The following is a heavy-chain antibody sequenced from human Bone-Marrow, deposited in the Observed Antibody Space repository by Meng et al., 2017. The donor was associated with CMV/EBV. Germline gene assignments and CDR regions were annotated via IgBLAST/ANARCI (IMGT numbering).Heavy chain of an antibody. CDR3: ARGPTGSGWSFDL. CDR2: IKHRGAT. J-gene: IGHJ5*02. CDR1: GASFSEYY. V-gene: IGHV4-34*02. D-gene: IGHD6-19*01. Sequence: QVHLQQWGTGRLKPSETLSLTCTVYGASFSEYYWTGIRRPPGKGLEWIGEIKHRGATNYNPSLKSRVTISFDTSTSQITLMLTSVIAADMAMYFCARGPTGSGWSFDLWGQGTLVTVSS.